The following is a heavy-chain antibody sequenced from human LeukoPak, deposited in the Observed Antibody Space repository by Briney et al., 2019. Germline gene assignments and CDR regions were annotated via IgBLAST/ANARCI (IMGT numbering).Heavy chain of an antibody. J-gene: IGHJ4*02. CDR3: AKGRGQSYPHYYFDS. V-gene: IGHV3-43*01. CDR1: GFTFGDYS. Sequence: PGGSLRLSCATSGFTFGDYSMHWVRQAPGKGLEWVSFISWDGVSKYYADSVKGRFTISRDSSKNTLYLQMNSLRPEDTAVYYCAKGRGQSYPHYYFDSWGQGTLVTVSS. CDR2: ISWDGVSK. D-gene: IGHD3-16*02.